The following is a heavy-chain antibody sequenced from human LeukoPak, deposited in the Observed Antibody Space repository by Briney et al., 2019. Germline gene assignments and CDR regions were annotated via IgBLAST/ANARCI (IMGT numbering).Heavy chain of an antibody. CDR2: ISSSSSYI. D-gene: IGHD6-13*01. V-gene: IGHV3-21*01. J-gene: IGHJ4*02. Sequence: GGSLRLSCAASGFTFSSYSMNWVRQAPGKGLEWVSSISSSSSYIYNADSVKGRFTISRDNAKNSLYLQMNSLRAEDTAVYYCAGAGSSWYYFDYWGQGTLVTVSS. CDR1: GFTFSSYS. CDR3: AGAGSSWYYFDY.